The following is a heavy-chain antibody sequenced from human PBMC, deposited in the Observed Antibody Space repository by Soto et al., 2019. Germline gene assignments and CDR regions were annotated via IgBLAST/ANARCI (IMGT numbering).Heavy chain of an antibody. Sequence: PGGSLRLSCAASGFTFSSYAMHWVRQAPGKGLEWVAVISYDGSNKYYADSVKGRFTISRDNSKNTLYLQMNSLRAEDTAVYYCARDQGRVVITTYVGYWGQGTLVTVSS. CDR3: ARDQGRVVITTYVGY. D-gene: IGHD3-22*01. V-gene: IGHV3-30-3*01. CDR2: ISYDGSNK. J-gene: IGHJ4*02. CDR1: GFTFSSYA.